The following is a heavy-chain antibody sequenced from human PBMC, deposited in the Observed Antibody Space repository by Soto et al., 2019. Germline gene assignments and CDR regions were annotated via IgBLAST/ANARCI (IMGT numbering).Heavy chain of an antibody. Sequence: DVQLLEFGGGLVQPGGSRRLSCAASGFTFSNSAMTWVRQAPGKGLEWVSTISATSGTTYYADSVKGRFTISRDNSKNTLYLHMNSLRGEDTAVYHCEKDSSSYGLFPDYWGQGTLVTVSS. CDR3: EKDSSSYGLFPDY. CDR2: ISATSGTT. V-gene: IGHV3-23*01. D-gene: IGHD6-13*01. CDR1: GFTFSNSA. J-gene: IGHJ4*02.